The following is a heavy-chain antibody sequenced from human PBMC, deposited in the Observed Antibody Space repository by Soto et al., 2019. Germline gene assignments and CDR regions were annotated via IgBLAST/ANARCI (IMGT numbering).Heavy chain of an antibody. J-gene: IGHJ4*02. CDR2: IYWDDDK. CDR3: AHRRIGVSQWNYGDFDY. V-gene: IGHV2-5*02. D-gene: IGHD6-19*01. Sequence: QITLKESGPTLVKPTQTLTLTCTFSGFSLSTSGVGVGWVRQPPGKALEWLVFIYWDDDKRYRPSLRSRLTITKDTPKNQVVLTMTNVDPVDTATYFCAHRRIGVSQWNYGDFDYWGQGTLVTVSS. CDR1: GFSLSTSGVG.